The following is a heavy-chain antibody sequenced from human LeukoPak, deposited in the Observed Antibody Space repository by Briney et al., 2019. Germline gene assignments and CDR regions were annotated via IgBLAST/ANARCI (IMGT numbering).Heavy chain of an antibody. V-gene: IGHV3-48*01. CDR3: ARRSTICGGYYYMDV. D-gene: IGHD3-3*01. CDR2: ISSSGGTR. J-gene: IGHJ6*03. Sequence: PGRSLRLFCAASGFIFSRFSMNWVRQARGKGLQWVSYISSSGGTRYYADSMQGRFTSSSDNAKLYLQRNSLRAEDTAVYYCARRSTICGGYYYMDVWGKGTKVTVSS. CDR1: GFIFSRFS.